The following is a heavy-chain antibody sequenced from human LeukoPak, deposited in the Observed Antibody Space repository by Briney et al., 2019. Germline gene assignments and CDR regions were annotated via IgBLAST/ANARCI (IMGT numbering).Heavy chain of an antibody. CDR2: IKQDGSEK. D-gene: IGHD5-24*01. J-gene: IGHJ4*02. Sequence: GGSLRLSCATSGFTFSTYWMSWVRQAPGKGLEWVANIKQDGSEKYYADSVTGRFTISRDNAKNLLYLQMNSLRVKDTAVYYCANGDGFDYWGQGTLVTVSS. V-gene: IGHV3-7*01. CDR3: ANGDGFDY. CDR1: GFTFSTYW.